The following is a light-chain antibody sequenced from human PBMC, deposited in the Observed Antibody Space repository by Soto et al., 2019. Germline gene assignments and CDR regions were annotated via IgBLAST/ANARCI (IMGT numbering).Light chain of an antibody. Sequence: EIVMTQSPATLTVSPGERATLSCRASQSISSKLGWYQQRPGQAPRLLIYGASTRATGIPARFSGSGSGTEFTLTISSLQSEDSAVYYCQQYNSWTTITFGKGTRLEIK. CDR1: QSISSK. V-gene: IGKV3-15*01. CDR3: QQYNSWTTIT. J-gene: IGKJ5*01. CDR2: GAS.